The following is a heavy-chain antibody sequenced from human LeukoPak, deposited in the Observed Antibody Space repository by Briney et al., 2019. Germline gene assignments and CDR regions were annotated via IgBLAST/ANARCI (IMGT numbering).Heavy chain of an antibody. CDR3: ARDVAVAGLSSAFDI. J-gene: IGHJ3*02. D-gene: IGHD6-13*01. Sequence: GGSLRLSCAASGFTFSSYWMHWVRQAPGKGLVWVSRINTDGSSTNYADSVNGRFTISRDNAKNTLFLQMNSLRAEDTAVYYCARDVAVAGLSSAFDIWGQGTMVTVPS. CDR2: INTDGSST. CDR1: GFTFSSYW. V-gene: IGHV3-74*01.